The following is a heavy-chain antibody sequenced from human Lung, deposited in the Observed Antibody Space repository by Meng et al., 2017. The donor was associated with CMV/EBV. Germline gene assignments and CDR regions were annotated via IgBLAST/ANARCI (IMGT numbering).Heavy chain of an antibody. J-gene: IGHJ4*02. CDR1: GFTFSSYA. CDR3: ARESSGYYSY. D-gene: IGHD3-22*01. CDR2: ISYDGSNK. V-gene: IGHV3-30-3*01. Sequence: GESLKISCAASGFTFSSYAMHWVRQAPGKGLEWVAVISYDGSNKYYADSVKGRFTISRDNSKNTLYLQMNSLRVEDTAVYYCARESSGYYSYWGQGKLVNGCS.